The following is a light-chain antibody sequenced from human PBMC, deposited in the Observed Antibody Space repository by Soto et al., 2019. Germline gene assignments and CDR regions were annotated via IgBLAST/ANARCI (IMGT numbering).Light chain of an antibody. J-gene: IGKJ1*01. Sequence: SKSAATLSESPADRVTLSCKASQSVRSNLAWYQQKLGQAPSVLIYGASTRATGIPARFSGSGSATEFTLTISSLQSEDFAIYYCQQYNNLPQTFGQGTKVEIK. CDR3: QQYNNLPQT. CDR1: QSVRSN. V-gene: IGKV3-15*01. CDR2: GAS.